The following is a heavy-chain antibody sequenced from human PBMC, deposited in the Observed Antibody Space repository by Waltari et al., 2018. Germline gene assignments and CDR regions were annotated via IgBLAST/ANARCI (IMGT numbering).Heavy chain of an antibody. CDR2: IYYSGST. J-gene: IGHJ4*02. V-gene: IGHV4-59*01. Sequence: QVQLQESGPGLVKPSETLSLTCTVSGGSISSYYWSWIRQPPGKGLEWIWYIYYSGSTNYNPSLKSRVTISVDTSKNQFSLKLSSVTAADTAVYYCARALPPLIDYWGQGTLVTVSS. CDR3: ARALPPLIDY. CDR1: GGSISSYY.